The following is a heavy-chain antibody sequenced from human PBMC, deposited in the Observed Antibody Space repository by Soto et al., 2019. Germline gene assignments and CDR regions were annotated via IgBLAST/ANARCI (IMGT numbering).Heavy chain of an antibody. CDR2: IYYSGST. CDR1: GGSISSGGYY. V-gene: IGHV4-31*03. J-gene: IGHJ4*02. Sequence: QVQLQESGPGLVKPSQTLSLTCTVSGGSISSGGYYWSWIRQHPGKGLEWIGYIYYSGSTYYNPSLTGRVTRSVDTSKNQLSLKLSSVTAADTAVYYCARWDAAATAYYFDYWGQGTLVTVSS. CDR3: ARWDAAATAYYFDY. D-gene: IGHD6-13*01.